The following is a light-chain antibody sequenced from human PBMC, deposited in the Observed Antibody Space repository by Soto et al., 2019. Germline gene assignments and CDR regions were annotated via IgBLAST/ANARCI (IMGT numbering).Light chain of an antibody. V-gene: IGKV1-5*01. J-gene: IGKJ2*01. CDR2: DAS. CDR1: QSISSW. Sequence: DIQMTQSPSTLSASVGDRITITCRARQSISSWLAWYQQKPGKAPKLLIYDASSLESGVPSRFSGSGSGTEFTLTISSLQPDDFATYYCQHYNSYTFGQGTKVDIK. CDR3: QHYNSYT.